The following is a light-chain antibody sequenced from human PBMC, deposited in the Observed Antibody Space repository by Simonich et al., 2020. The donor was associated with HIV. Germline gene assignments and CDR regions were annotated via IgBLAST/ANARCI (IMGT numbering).Light chain of an antibody. CDR3: SSYTSSSTWV. V-gene: IGLV2-14*03. Sequence: QSALTQPASVSGSPGQSITIYCTGTSSDVGGYNYVSWFQQHPGKAPKLMIYDVSKRPSGVSNRFSGSKSGNTASLTISGLQADDEADYYCSSYTSSSTWVFGGGTKLTVL. J-gene: IGLJ3*02. CDR2: DVS. CDR1: SSDVGGYNY.